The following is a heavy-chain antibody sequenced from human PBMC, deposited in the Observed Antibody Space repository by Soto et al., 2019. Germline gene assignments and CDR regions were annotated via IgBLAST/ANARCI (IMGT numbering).Heavy chain of an antibody. CDR1: GGTFSSYA. D-gene: IGHD2-2*01. Sequence: QVQLVQSGAEVKKPGSSVKVSCKASGGTFSSYAISWVRQAPGQGLEWMGGIIPIFGTANYAQKFQGRVTITADESTSTAYMERSSLRSEDTAVYYCARGLYQPLQGMFDYWGQGTLVTVSS. J-gene: IGHJ4*02. CDR2: IIPIFGTA. V-gene: IGHV1-69*12. CDR3: ARGLYQPLQGMFDY.